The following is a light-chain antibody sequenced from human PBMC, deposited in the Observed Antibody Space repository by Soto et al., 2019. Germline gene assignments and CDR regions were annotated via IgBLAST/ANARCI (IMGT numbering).Light chain of an antibody. CDR2: DVT. Sequence: QSVLTQPASVSGSPGQSVTISCTGTSSDVGGYNYVSWYQQHPGKAPKLIIYDVTNPPAGVSNRFSGSKSGNTASLTIAGLQAEDEGDYYCSSYTTTGTLVFGGGAKLTVL. CDR1: SSDVGGYNY. V-gene: IGLV2-14*01. CDR3: SSYTTTGTLV. J-gene: IGLJ2*01.